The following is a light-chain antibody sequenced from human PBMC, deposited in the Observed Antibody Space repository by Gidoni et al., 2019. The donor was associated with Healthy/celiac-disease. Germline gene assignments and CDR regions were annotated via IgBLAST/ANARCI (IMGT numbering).Light chain of an antibody. J-gene: IGKJ2*01. Sequence: EIVMTQSSATLSVTPGEKATLAFRASQSVSSNLAWYQQKPGQAPRLLIYGASTRATGIPARFSGSGSGTEFTLTISSLQSEDFAVYYCQQYNNWPPYTFGQGTKLEIK. CDR1: QSVSSN. CDR3: QQYNNWPPYT. V-gene: IGKV3-15*01. CDR2: GAS.